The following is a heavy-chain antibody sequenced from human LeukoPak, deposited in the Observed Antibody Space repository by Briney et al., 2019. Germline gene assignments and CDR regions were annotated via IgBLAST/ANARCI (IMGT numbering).Heavy chain of an antibody. Sequence: GESLKISCRGSGDTFKNIWIGWVRQMPGKGLEWMGVIYPDDSDTRYSPSFQGQVTIAVDKSISTAYLQWSSLKASDTAMYYCARHSVTGTASFYAFDIWGQGTMVTVSS. CDR3: ARHSVTGTASFYAFDI. V-gene: IGHV5-51*01. CDR2: IYPDDSDT. CDR1: GDTFKNIW. D-gene: IGHD1-7*01. J-gene: IGHJ3*02.